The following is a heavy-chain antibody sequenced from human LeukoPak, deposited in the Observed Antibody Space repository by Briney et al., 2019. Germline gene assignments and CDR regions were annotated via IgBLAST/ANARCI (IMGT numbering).Heavy chain of an antibody. V-gene: IGHV1-69*01. CDR1: GGTFSSYA. Sequence: ASVKVSCKASGGTFSSYAISWVRQAPGQGLEWMGGIIPIFGTANYAQKFQGRVTITADESTSTAYMELSSLRSEDTAVYYCARVRAGYSYGPAYFQHWGQGTLVTVSS. CDR2: IIPIFGTA. CDR3: ARVRAGYSYGPAYFQH. D-gene: IGHD5-18*01. J-gene: IGHJ1*01.